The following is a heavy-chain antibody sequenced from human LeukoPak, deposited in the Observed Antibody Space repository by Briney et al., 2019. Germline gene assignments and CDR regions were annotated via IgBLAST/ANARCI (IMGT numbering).Heavy chain of an antibody. J-gene: IGHJ4*02. CDR3: ARDPSSSGYYYVLSGGGYFDY. CDR2: IRYDGSNK. Sequence: PGGSLRLSCAASGFTFSSYGMHWVRQAPGKGLEWVAFIRYDGSNKYYADSVKGRFTISRDNAKNSLYLQMNSLRAEDTAVYYCARDPSSSGYYYVLSGGGYFDYWGQGTLVTVSS. CDR1: GFTFSSYG. D-gene: IGHD3-22*01. V-gene: IGHV3-30*02.